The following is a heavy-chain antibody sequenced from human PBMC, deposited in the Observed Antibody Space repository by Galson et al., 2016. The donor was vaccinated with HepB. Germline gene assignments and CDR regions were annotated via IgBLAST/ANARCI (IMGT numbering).Heavy chain of an antibody. CDR2: IWYDGSKK. V-gene: IGHV3-33*01. CDR3: ARDADIVKVPAAIRADY. J-gene: IGHJ4*02. D-gene: IGHD2-2*02. Sequence: SLRLSCAASGFIFSNYGMNWVRQAPGKGLEWVAVIWYDGSKKYYGDSVKGRFTISRDNSKNTLYLQMNSLRAEDTAVYYCARDADIVKVPAAIRADYWGQGTLVTVSS. CDR1: GFIFSNYG.